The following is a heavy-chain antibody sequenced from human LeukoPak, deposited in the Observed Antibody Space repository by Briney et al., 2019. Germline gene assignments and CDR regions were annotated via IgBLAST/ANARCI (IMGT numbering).Heavy chain of an antibody. V-gene: IGHV1-69*13. CDR2: IIPIFDTA. J-gene: IGHJ4*02. D-gene: IGHD1-26*01. CDR1: GGTFSSYA. Sequence: ASVTVSCKASGGTFSSYAISWVRQAPGQGLEWMGGIIPIFDTANYAQKFQGRVTITADESTSTAYMELSSLRSEDTAVYYCARESGSYQQGLFDYWGQGTLVTVSS. CDR3: ARESGSYQQGLFDY.